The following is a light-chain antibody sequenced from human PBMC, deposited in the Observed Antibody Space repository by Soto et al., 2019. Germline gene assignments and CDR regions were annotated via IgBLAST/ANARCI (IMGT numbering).Light chain of an antibody. CDR2: ETN. J-gene: IGLJ1*01. CDR1: SSSIGNNY. CDR3: GTWDSSLSADV. Sequence: QSVLTQPPTVSAAPGQRVTISCSGSSSSIGNNYVSWYQHLPGTAPKLLIYETNKRPSGISDRFSGSKSGTSATLGITGLQTGDEADYYCGTWDSSLSADVFGTGTKLTVL. V-gene: IGLV1-51*02.